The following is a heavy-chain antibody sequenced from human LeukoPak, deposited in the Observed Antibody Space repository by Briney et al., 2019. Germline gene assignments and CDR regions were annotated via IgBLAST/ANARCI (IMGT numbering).Heavy chain of an antibody. CDR1: GFTFSSHA. CDR3: AKDRTYYYGSGSYYPDAFDI. CDR2: ISGSGGST. Sequence: GGSLRLSCAASGFTFSSHAMSWVRQAPGKGLEWVSAISGSGGSTYYADSVKGRFTISRDNSKNTLYLQMNSLRAEDTAVYYCAKDRTYYYGSGSYYPDAFDIWGQGTMVTVSS. V-gene: IGHV3-23*01. J-gene: IGHJ3*02. D-gene: IGHD3-10*01.